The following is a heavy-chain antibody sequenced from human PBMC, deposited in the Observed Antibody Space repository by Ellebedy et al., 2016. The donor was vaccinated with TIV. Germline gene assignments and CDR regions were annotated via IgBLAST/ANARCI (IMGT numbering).Heavy chain of an antibody. D-gene: IGHD4-17*01. V-gene: IGHV3-30*03. CDR1: GFTFSSHG. J-gene: IGHJ6*02. Sequence: PGGSLRLSCEASGFTFSSHGMNWVRQAPGQGLEWVAVISYEGSDKYYVDSVKGRFTISRDNSKNTVYLQMNSLRAEDTAVYYCARPMTTVMDYYYGMDVWGQGTTVTVSS. CDR3: ARPMTTVMDYYYGMDV. CDR2: ISYEGSDK.